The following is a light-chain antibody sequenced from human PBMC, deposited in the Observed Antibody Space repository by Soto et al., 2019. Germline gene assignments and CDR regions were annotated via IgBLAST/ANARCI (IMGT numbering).Light chain of an antibody. CDR1: QSISSW. J-gene: IGKJ1*01. V-gene: IGKV1-5*01. Sequence: EIQITPSPSTLSSSLGERVTITCPASQSISSWLAWYQQKPGKAPKLLIYDASSLESGVPSRFSGSGSGTEFTLTISSLQPDDFATYYCQQYNSYSVTFGQGTKVDIK. CDR3: QQYNSYSVT. CDR2: DAS.